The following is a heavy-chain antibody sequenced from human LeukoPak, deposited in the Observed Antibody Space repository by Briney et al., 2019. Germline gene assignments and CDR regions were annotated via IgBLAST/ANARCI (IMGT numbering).Heavy chain of an antibody. D-gene: IGHD6-13*01. CDR1: GFTFSSYA. V-gene: IGHV3-30*04. CDR3: ARDRKSKGIAAAGCGY. J-gene: IGHJ4*02. Sequence: GGSLRLSCAASGFTFSSYAMHWVRQAPGKGLEWVAVISYDGSNKYYADSVRGRFTISRDNSKNTLYLQMNSLRAEDTAVYYCARDRKSKGIAAAGCGYWGQGTLVTVSS. CDR2: ISYDGSNK.